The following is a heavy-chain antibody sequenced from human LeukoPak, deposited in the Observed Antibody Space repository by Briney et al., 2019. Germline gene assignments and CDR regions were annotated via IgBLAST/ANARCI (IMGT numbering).Heavy chain of an antibody. CDR3: ARDPIRTDYYGSGSYSGAFDM. CDR1: GFTFSSYG. Sequence: GGSLRLSCAASGFTFSSYGMHWVRQAPGKGLEWVAFIRYDGSNKYYADSVKGRFTISRDNSKNTLYLQMNSLRAEDTAIYYCARDPIRTDYYGSGSYSGAFDMWGQGTMVIVSS. V-gene: IGHV3-30*02. D-gene: IGHD3-10*01. J-gene: IGHJ3*02. CDR2: IRYDGSNK.